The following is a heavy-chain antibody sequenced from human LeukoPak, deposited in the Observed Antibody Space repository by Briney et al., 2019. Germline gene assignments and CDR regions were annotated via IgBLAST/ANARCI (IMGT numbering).Heavy chain of an antibody. CDR2: INPYSGGT. CDR1: GSTFIDYY. Sequence: GASVKVSCKASGSTFIDYYIHWVRQAPGQGLECMGWINPYSGGTNYAQKFQGRVTMTRDTSISTAYMELNSLRSDDTAVYYCARLGLTVTSDIDWWGQGTLVTVSS. D-gene: IGHD4-17*01. V-gene: IGHV1-2*02. J-gene: IGHJ4*02. CDR3: ARLGLTVTSDIDW.